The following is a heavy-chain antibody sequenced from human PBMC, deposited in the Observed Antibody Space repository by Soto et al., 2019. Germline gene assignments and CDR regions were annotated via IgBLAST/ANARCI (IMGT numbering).Heavy chain of an antibody. CDR3: ARHATAMVAFDI. CDR1: GGSISSSSYY. J-gene: IGHJ3*02. V-gene: IGHV4-39*01. Sequence: QLQLQESGPGLVKPSETLSLTCTVSGGSISSSSYYWGWIRQPPGKGLEWIGSIYYSGSTYYNPSLKSRVTISVDTSKNQFSLKLSSVTAADTAVDYCARHATAMVAFDIWGQGTMVTVSS. D-gene: IGHD5-18*01. CDR2: IYYSGST.